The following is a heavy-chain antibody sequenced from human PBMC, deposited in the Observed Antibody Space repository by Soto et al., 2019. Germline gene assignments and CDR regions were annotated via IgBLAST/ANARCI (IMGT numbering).Heavy chain of an antibody. Sequence: SETLSLTCAVYGGSFSGYYWSWIRQPPGKGLEWIGEINHSGSTNYNPSLKSRVTISVDTSKNQFSLKLSSVTAADTAVYYCARSPSLGTGSIDYWDQGTLVTGSS. CDR2: INHSGST. CDR3: ARSPSLGTGSIDY. J-gene: IGHJ4*02. V-gene: IGHV4-34*01. CDR1: GGSFSGYY.